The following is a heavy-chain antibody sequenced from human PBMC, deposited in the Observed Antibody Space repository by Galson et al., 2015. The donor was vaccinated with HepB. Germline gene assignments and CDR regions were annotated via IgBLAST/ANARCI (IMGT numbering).Heavy chain of an antibody. CDR1: GFTVSSNY. J-gene: IGHJ4*02. CDR2: IYSGGST. Sequence: SLRLSCAASGFTVSSNYMSWVRLAPGKGLEWVSVIYSGGSTYYADSVKGRFTISRDNSKNTLYLQMNSLRAEDTAVYYCARDSSGYFDFDYWGQGTLVTVSS. D-gene: IGHD3-22*01. V-gene: IGHV3-53*01. CDR3: ARDSSGYFDFDY.